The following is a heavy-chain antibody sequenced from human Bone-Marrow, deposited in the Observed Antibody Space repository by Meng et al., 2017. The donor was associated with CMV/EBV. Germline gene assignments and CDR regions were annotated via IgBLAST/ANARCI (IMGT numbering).Heavy chain of an antibody. V-gene: IGHV1-2*02. CDR1: GYTFTGYY. CDR3: ARGWESGIFDY. CDR2: INPNSGGT. J-gene: IGHJ4*02. D-gene: IGHD6-13*01. Sequence: ASVKVSCQASGYTFTGYYMHWVRQAPGQGREWMGWINPNSGGTNYAQKFQGRVTMTRDTSNSTAYMELSRLRSDDTAVYYCARGWESGIFDYWGQGTLVTVSS.